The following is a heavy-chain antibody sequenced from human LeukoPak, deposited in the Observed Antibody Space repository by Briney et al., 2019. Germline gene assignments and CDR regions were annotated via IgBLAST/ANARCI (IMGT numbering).Heavy chain of an antibody. CDR1: GFTLSSSW. CDR3: GRGGYYFDY. V-gene: IGHV3-74*01. J-gene: IGHJ4*02. CDR2: INSDGTIT. Sequence: GGSLRLSCAASGFTLSSSWIHWVRHAPGKGLVWVSRINSDGTITSYADSVKGRFTISRDNAKSTLYLQMNSLRAEDTAVYYCGRGGYYFDYWGQGTLVTVSS.